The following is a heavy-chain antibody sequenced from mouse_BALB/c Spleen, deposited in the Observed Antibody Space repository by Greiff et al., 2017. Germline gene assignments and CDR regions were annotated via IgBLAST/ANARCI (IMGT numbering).Heavy chain of an antibody. V-gene: IGHV5-17*02. CDR1: GFTFTSFG. J-gene: IGHJ4*01. CDR3: ARSGNGDAMDY. D-gene: IGHD2-1*01. Sequence: EVQVVESGGGLVQPGGSRKLSCAASGFTFTSFGMHWVRQAPVKGLEWVAYISSSSSTIYYADTVKGRFTISRDNPKNTLFLQMTSLRSEDTAMYYCARSGNGDAMDYWGQGTSVTVSS. CDR2: ISSSSSTI.